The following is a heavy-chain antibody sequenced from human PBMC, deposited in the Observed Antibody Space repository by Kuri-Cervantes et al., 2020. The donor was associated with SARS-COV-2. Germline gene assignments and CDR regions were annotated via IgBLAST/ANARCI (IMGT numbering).Heavy chain of an antibody. J-gene: IGHJ6*03. CDR3: ARDEDSYGHYYYYMDV. CDR1: GFPLGTYA. V-gene: IGHV3-7*01. CDR2: IKQDGNEE. Sequence: GESLKISCAASGFPLGTYALTWVRQAPGKELEWVANIKQDGNEEYYVNSVKGRFTISRDNAKNSLYLQMNSLTAEDTAVYYCARDEDSYGHYYYYMDVWGKGTTVTVSS. D-gene: IGHD5-18*01.